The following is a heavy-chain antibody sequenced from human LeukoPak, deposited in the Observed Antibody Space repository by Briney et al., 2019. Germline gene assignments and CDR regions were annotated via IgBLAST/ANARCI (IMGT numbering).Heavy chain of an antibody. CDR2: MNPNSGNT. Sequence: RASVKVSCKASGYTFTSYDINWVRQATGQGLEWMGWMNPNSGNTGYAQKFQGRVTMTGNTSISTAYMELSSLRSEDTAVYYCARWSEWMDQLGRRGFDYWGRGTLVTVSS. V-gene: IGHV1-8*01. CDR1: GYTFTSYD. D-gene: IGHD2-2*01. CDR3: ARWSEWMDQLGRRGFDY. J-gene: IGHJ4*02.